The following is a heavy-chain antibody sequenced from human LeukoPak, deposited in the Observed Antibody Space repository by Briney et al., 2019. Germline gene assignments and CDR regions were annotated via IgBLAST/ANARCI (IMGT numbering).Heavy chain of an antibody. D-gene: IGHD3/OR15-3a*01. CDR3: ARHGVLDWLLFDY. V-gene: IGHV4-39*01. CDR1: GGSISSSSYY. J-gene: IGHJ4*02. Sequence: PSETLSLTCTVSGGSISSSSYYWGWIRQPPGKGLEWIGSIYYSGSTYYNPSLKSRVTISVDTSKNQFSLKLSSVTAADTAVYYCARHGVLDWLLFDYWGQGTLVTVSS. CDR2: IYYSGST.